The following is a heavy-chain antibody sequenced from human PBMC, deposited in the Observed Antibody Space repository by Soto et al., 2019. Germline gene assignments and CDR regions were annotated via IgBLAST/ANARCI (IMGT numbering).Heavy chain of an antibody. J-gene: IGHJ4*02. CDR3: ARAPMEGWTIDY. CDR1: GGTFSSYT. Sequence: ASVKVSCKASGGTFSSYTISWVRQAPGQGLEWMGRIIPILGIANYAQKFQGRVTITADKSTSTAYMELSSLRSEDTAVYYCARAPMEGWTIDYWGQGTLVTVSS. CDR2: IIPILGIA. V-gene: IGHV1-69*02. D-gene: IGHD3-3*01.